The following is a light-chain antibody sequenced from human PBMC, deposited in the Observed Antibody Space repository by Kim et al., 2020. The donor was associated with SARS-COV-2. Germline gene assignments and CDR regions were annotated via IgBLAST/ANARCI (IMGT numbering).Light chain of an antibody. CDR1: QSVSSSY. CDR3: QQYGTSPPVT. Sequence: PGERATLSCRASQSVSSSYLAWYQQKSGQAPRLLIYGASNRATGIPDRFSGSGSGTDFTLTISRLEPEDFAVYYCQQYGTSPPVTFGQGTRLEIK. J-gene: IGKJ5*01. V-gene: IGKV3-20*01. CDR2: GAS.